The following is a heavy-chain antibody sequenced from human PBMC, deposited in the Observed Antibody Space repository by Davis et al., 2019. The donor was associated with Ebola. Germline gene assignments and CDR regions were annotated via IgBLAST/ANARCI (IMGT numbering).Heavy chain of an antibody. CDR1: GFTFDDYA. CDR3: AKDLVRYCSGGSCPSFDY. Sequence: GESLKISCAASGFTFDDYAMHWVRQAPGKGLEWVAVISYDGSNKYYADSVKGRFTISRDNSKNTLYLQMNSLRAEDTAVYYCAKDLVRYCSGGSCPSFDYWGQGTLVTVSS. D-gene: IGHD2-15*01. V-gene: IGHV3-30-3*01. CDR2: ISYDGSNK. J-gene: IGHJ4*02.